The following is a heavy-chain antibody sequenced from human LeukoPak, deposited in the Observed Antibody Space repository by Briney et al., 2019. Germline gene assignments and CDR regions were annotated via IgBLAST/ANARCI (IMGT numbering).Heavy chain of an antibody. CDR2: IYPGDSDT. CDR1: GYSFTSYW. D-gene: IGHD2-2*01. CDR3: ARVYYCSSTSCYPYYFDY. Sequence: AESLKISCKGSGYSFTSYWIGWVRQMPGKGLEWMGTIYPGDSDTRYTPSFQGQVTISAEKSSSTAYLQWSSMKASDTAMYYCARVYYCSSTSCYPYYFDYWGQGTLVTVSS. V-gene: IGHV5-51*01. J-gene: IGHJ4*02.